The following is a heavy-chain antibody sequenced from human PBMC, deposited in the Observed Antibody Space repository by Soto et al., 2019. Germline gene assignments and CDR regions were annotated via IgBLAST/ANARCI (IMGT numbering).Heavy chain of an antibody. CDR1: GGSISSYY. D-gene: IGHD3-9*01. V-gene: IGHV4-59*01. CDR2: IYYSGST. CDR3: ARAVRYFDRGPFDY. J-gene: IGHJ4*02. Sequence: QVQLQESGPGLVKPSETLSLTCTVSGGSISSYYWSWIRQPPGKGLEWIGYIYYSGSTNYNPSLTSRAPISVETSKNQFSLKPSSVPAADTAVYYCARAVRYFDRGPFDYWGQGTLVTVSS.